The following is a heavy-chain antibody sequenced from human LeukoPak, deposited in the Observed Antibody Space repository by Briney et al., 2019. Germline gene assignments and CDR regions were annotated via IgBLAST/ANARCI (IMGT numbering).Heavy chain of an antibody. CDR1: GGSISSSSYY. CDR2: IYYSGST. CDR3: AREPPDRSSDYFDY. D-gene: IGHD6-6*01. Sequence: SETLSLTCTVSGGSISSSSYYWGWIRQPPGKGLEWIGSIYYSGSTYYNPSLKSRVTISVDTSKNQFSLKLSSVTAADTAVYYCAREPPDRSSDYFDYWGQGTLVTVSS. J-gene: IGHJ4*02. V-gene: IGHV4-39*07.